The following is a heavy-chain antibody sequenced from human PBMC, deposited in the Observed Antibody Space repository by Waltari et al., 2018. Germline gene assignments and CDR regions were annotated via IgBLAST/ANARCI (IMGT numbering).Heavy chain of an antibody. Sequence: QVQLQESGPGLVKPSENLSLTCTVSGGSISSYYWSWIRQPAGKGLEWIGRIYTSGSTNYNPSLKSRVTMSVDTSKNQFSLKLSSVTAADTAVYYCASTRLITMVRGGFDYWGQGTLVTVSS. CDR1: GGSISSYY. CDR2: IYTSGST. D-gene: IGHD3-10*01. V-gene: IGHV4-4*07. CDR3: ASTRLITMVRGGFDY. J-gene: IGHJ4*02.